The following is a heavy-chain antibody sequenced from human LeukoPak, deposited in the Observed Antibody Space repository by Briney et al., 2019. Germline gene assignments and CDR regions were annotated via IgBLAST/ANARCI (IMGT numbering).Heavy chain of an antibody. D-gene: IGHD5-18*01. Sequence: ASVKVSCTTSGYTFTAYYMHWVRQAPGQGLEWMGWINPNSGGTNYAQKFQGRVTMTRDTSISTAYMEVSRLRSDDTAVYYCARDKDTAMANWFDPWGQGTLVTVSS. V-gene: IGHV1-2*02. CDR2: INPNSGGT. J-gene: IGHJ5*02. CDR3: ARDKDTAMANWFDP. CDR1: GYTFTAYY.